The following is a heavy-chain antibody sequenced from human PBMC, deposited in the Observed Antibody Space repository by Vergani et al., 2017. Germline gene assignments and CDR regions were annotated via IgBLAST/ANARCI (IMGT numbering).Heavy chain of an antibody. CDR2: IYSGGST. Sequence: EVQLVESGGVVVQPGGSLRLSCAASGFTVSSNYMSWVRQAPGKGLEWVSVIYSGGSTYYADSVKGRFTISRDNSKNTLYLQMNSLRAEDTAVYYCARDGNYYDSSGYYVHYYGMDVWGQGTTVTVSS. J-gene: IGHJ6*02. V-gene: IGHV3-66*01. CDR3: ARDGNYYDSSGYYVHYYGMDV. CDR1: GFTVSSNY. D-gene: IGHD3-22*01.